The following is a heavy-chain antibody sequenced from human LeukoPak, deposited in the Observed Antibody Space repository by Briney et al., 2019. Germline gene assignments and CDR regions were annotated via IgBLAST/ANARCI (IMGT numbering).Heavy chain of an antibody. V-gene: IGHV3-53*04. J-gene: IGHJ5*02. CDR1: GFTVSSNY. CDR3: VRAHLRLPDR. Sequence: GGSLRLSRAASGFTVSSNYMSWVRQAPGKGLEWVSVIYSGGSTYYADSAKGRFTIFRHKSMNTVYLQMNSLRAEDTAVYYCVRAHLRLPDRWGQGTLVTVSS. CDR2: IYSGGST.